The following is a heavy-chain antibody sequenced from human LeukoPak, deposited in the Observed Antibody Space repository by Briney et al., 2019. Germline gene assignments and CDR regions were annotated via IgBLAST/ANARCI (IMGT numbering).Heavy chain of an antibody. CDR1: GFTFSSYW. Sequence: QAGGSLRLSCAASGFTFSSYWMSWVRQAPGKGLVWVSRTNSDGSTTSHADSVKGRFTISRDNAKNTLFLQLNSLRVEDTAVYYCGRGNYYGVDIWGQGTTVTVSS. J-gene: IGHJ6*02. CDR3: GRGNYYGVDI. CDR2: TNSDGSTT. V-gene: IGHV3-74*01.